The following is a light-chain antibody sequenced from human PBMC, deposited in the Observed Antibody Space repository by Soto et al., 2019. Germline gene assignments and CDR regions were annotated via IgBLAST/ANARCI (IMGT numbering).Light chain of an antibody. J-gene: IGLJ1*01. CDR1: ISNIGSNT. V-gene: IGLV1-44*01. CDR3: SSWDDNIDAVV. CDR2: TNY. Sequence: QSVLTQPPSASWTPGHRFTISFSGSISNIGSNTLNWYQQLPGTAPKLIIYTNYQRPSGVPDRFSGSRSGTSASLEISGLQFEDEADYHCSSWDDNIDAVVFAAWTKVPVL.